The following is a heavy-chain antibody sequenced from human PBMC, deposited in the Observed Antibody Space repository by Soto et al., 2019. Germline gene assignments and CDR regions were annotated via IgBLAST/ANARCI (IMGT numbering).Heavy chain of an antibody. CDR3: VSAYTYYYDISGYFNQSFQFDS. J-gene: IGHJ4*02. CDR1: GGSISSGGYY. V-gene: IGHV4-31*03. CDR2: ISYSASS. D-gene: IGHD3-22*01. Sequence: PAETLSLTCNVSGGSISSGGYYWNWIRQVPGRGLEWIGYISYSASSFYNPSLESRVSVSIDTSGNQFSLKLSSMTAADTAVYFCVSAYTYYYDISGYFNQSFQFDSWGQGTLVTVSS.